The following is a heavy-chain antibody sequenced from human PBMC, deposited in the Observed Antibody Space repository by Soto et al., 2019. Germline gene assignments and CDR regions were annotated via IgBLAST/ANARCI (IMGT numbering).Heavy chain of an antibody. Sequence: ASVKVSCKASGYTFTRYAMHWGRQAPGQRLEWMGWINAGNGNTKYSQKFQGRVTITRDTSASTAYMELSSLRSEDTAVYYCARGLWDRIAVAYYYYGMDVWGQGTTVTVS. CDR3: ARGLWDRIAVAYYYYGMDV. J-gene: IGHJ6*02. D-gene: IGHD6-19*01. CDR1: GYTFTRYA. CDR2: INAGNGNT. V-gene: IGHV1-3*01.